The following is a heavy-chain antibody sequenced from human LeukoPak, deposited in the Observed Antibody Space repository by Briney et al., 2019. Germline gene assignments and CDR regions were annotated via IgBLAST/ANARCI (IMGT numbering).Heavy chain of an antibody. CDR2: IIPSFGTT. Sequence: SVKVSCKASGGTFSSYAIGWVRQAPGQGLEWMGGIIPSFGTTNHAQKFQGRVTITTDESTSTAYMELSRLRSEDTAVYYCARGPELERFDCWGQGTLVTVSS. V-gene: IGHV1-69*05. CDR1: GGTFSSYA. D-gene: IGHD1-1*01. CDR3: ARGPELERFDC. J-gene: IGHJ4*02.